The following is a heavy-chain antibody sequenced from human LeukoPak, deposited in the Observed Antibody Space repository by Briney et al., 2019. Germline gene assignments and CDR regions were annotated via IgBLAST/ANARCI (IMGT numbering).Heavy chain of an antibody. J-gene: IGHJ4*02. CDR1: GFTFTTES. V-gene: IGHV3-21*01. CDR3: VRGPLGYSGHFDS. Sequence: KPGGSLRLSCAASGFTFTTESMNWVRQAPGKGLEWVASISGGSISLDYADSAKGRFTISRDNARKSLFLQMDSLRAEDTATYYCVRGPLGYSGHFDSWGQGTLVTVSS. D-gene: IGHD5-12*01. CDR2: ISGGSISL.